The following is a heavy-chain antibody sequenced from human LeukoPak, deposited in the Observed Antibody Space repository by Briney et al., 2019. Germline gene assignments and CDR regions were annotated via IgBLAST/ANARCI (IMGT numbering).Heavy chain of an antibody. CDR2: IYYSGST. CDR1: GGSISGYY. J-gene: IGHJ3*02. D-gene: IGHD3-22*01. V-gene: IGHV4-59*01. CDR3: ARGVDYYESSGYYFDAFDM. Sequence: SETLSLTCSVSGGSISGYYWSWIRQPPGKGLEWIGYIYYSGSTNYNPSLKSRVTISVDTAKIQFSLKLGSVTAAATAVYYCARGVDYYESSGYYFDAFDMWGQGTVVTVSS.